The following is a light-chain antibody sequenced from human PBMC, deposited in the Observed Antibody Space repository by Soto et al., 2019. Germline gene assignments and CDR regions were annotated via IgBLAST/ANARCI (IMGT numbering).Light chain of an antibody. V-gene: IGLV2-14*03. CDR1: SSDVGGYNY. J-gene: IGLJ1*01. Sequence: QSALTQPASVSGSPGQSIAISCTVTSSDVGGYNYVSWYQQHPGRAPKLMIYDVSNRPSGISNRFSGSKSGNTASLTISGLQAQDEADYDCSSSSSSSTLDVFGSGTKLTVL. CDR2: DVS. CDR3: SSSSSSSTLDV.